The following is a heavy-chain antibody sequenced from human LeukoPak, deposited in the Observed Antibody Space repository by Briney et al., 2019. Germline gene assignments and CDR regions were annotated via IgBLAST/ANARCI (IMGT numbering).Heavy chain of an antibody. Sequence: GGSLRLLCAASGFTLSRYRMNWVRQAPGKGLEWVSSINSSSSYIYYADSVKGRFTISRDNAKNSLCLQMNSLRAEDRAVYYCARGHGSSDAFDIWGQGTMVTVSS. J-gene: IGHJ3*02. V-gene: IGHV3-21*01. CDR2: INSSSSYI. CDR3: ARGHGSSDAFDI. D-gene: IGHD1-26*01. CDR1: GFTLSRYR.